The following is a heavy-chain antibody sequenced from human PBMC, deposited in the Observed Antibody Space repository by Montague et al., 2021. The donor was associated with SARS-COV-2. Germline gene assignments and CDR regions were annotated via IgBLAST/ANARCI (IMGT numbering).Heavy chain of an antibody. CDR1: GGSFSGYY. CDR3: ARGSVFRYYDFLTGSRSYFDY. V-gene: IGHV4-34*01. J-gene: IGHJ4*02. D-gene: IGHD3-9*01. Sequence: SETLSLTCAVYGGSFSGYYWSWIRQPPGKGLEWIGEINHSGSTXXXSSXXXRVTISAGTSKKQFSLKMSSVTAAATAVYYCARGSVFRYYDFLTGSRSYFDYWGQGTLVTVSS. CDR2: INHSGST.